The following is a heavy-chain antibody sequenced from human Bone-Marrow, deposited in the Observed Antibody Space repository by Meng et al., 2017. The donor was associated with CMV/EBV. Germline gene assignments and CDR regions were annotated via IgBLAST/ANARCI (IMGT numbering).Heavy chain of an antibody. CDR1: GYTFTSYD. CDR3: ATGVADFEY. D-gene: IGHD6-19*01. V-gene: IGHV1-8*01. Sequence: VESGAEVKKPGASVKVSCKASGYTFTSYDINSVRQAAGQGLEWMGWMNPNSGNTDYAQKFQGRVTMTRNISKSTAYMDLSSLRSEDTAVYYCATGVADFEYWGQGTLVTVSS. CDR2: MNPNSGNT. J-gene: IGHJ4*02.